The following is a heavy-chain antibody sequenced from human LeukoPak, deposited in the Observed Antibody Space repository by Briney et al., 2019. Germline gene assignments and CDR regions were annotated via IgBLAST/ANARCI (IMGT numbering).Heavy chain of an antibody. D-gene: IGHD1-20*01. V-gene: IGHV4-34*01. J-gene: IGHJ5*02. CDR3: ARERASNNFNNWLDP. CDR2: INHSGSA. CDR1: GGSFSDY. Sequence: PSKTLSLTCAVYGGSFSDYWSWIRQPPGKGLEWIGDINHSGSANYNPSLKSRVTISVDKSVRQFFLKISPVIVADTAIYYCARERASNNFNNWLDPWGPGTLVTDSS.